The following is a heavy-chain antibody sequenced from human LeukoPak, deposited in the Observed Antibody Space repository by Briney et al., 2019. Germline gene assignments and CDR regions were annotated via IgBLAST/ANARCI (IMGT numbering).Heavy chain of an antibody. CDR1: GGSISSGGYY. CDR2: IYHSGST. V-gene: IGHV4-30-2*02. J-gene: IGHJ5*02. CDR3: ARTYGSGSYRIWFDP. D-gene: IGHD3-10*01. Sequence: SENLSLTCTVSGGSISSGGYYWSWIRQPPGKGLEWIGYIYHSGSTYYNPSLKSRVTISVDTSKNQLSLKLSSVTAADTAWYYCARTYGSGSYRIWFDPWGQGTLVTVSS.